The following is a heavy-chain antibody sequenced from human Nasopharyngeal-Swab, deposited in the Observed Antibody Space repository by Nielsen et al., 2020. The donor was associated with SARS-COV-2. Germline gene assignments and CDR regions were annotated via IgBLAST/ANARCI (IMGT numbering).Heavy chain of an antibody. CDR1: GFTFSGYW. D-gene: IGHD3-3*01. V-gene: IGHV3-7*03. CDR3: ARGSRRITVFGVVISDFDY. J-gene: IGHJ4*02. CDR2: IKEDGSEK. Sequence: GESLKISCGASGFTFSGYWMSWVRQAPGKGLEWVANIKEDGSEKYDVDSVKGRCTISRDNAKNSLYLQMNTLRAEDTALYYCARGSRRITVFGVVISDFDYRGQGALVTVSS.